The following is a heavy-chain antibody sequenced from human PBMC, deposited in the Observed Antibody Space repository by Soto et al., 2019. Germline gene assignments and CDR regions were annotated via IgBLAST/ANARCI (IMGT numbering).Heavy chain of an antibody. CDR2: ISAYNGNT. D-gene: IGHD1-1*01. Sequence: QVQLGQSGAEVKKPGASVKVSCKASGYTFTSYGISWVRQAPGQGLEWMGWISAYNGNTNYAQKLQGRVTMTTDTSTSTAYMELRSLRSDDTAVYYCAVTVEMATTGGFFDYWGQGTLVTVSS. CDR3: AVTVEMATTGGFFDY. V-gene: IGHV1-18*01. CDR1: GYTFTSYG. J-gene: IGHJ4*02.